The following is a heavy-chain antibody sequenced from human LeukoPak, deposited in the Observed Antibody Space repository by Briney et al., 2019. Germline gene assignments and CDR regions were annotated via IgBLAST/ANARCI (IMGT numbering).Heavy chain of an antibody. D-gene: IGHD2-2*01. Sequence: GGSLRLSCAASGFTFSDYYVSWIRQAPGKGLEWVSYISSSGSTIYYADSVKGRFTISRDNAKNSLYLQMNSLRAEDTAVYYCARDLVPAATPYDYWGQGTLVTVSS. CDR1: GFTFSDYY. CDR3: ARDLVPAATPYDY. CDR2: ISSSGSTI. V-gene: IGHV3-11*04. J-gene: IGHJ4*02.